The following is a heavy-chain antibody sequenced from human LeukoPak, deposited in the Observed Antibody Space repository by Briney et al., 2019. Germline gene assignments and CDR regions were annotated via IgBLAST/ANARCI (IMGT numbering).Heavy chain of an antibody. V-gene: IGHV4-4*07. Sequence: SETLSLTCIVSGGSISSYYWNWIRQPAGKGLEWIGRIYTSGSTNYNPSLKSRVTMSVDTSKNQFSLKLSSVTAADTAVYYCARDALYCSTTSCYRYWYFDLWGRGTLVTVSS. CDR2: IYTSGST. D-gene: IGHD2-2*01. J-gene: IGHJ2*01. CDR3: ARDALYCSTTSCYRYWYFDL. CDR1: GGSISSYY.